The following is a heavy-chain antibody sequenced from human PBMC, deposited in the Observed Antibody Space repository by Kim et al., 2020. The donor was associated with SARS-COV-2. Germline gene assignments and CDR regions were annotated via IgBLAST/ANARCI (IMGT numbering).Heavy chain of an antibody. CDR2: IDPSDSYT. CDR3: ARRPAMVRGVLRSVYGMDV. Sequence: GESLKISCKGSGYSFTSYWISWVRQMPGKGLEWMGRIDPSDSYTNYSPSFQGHVTISADKSISTAYLQWSSLKASDTAMYYCARRPAMVRGVLRSVYGMDVWGQGTTVTVSS. V-gene: IGHV5-10-1*01. CDR1: GYSFTSYW. J-gene: IGHJ6*02. D-gene: IGHD3-10*01.